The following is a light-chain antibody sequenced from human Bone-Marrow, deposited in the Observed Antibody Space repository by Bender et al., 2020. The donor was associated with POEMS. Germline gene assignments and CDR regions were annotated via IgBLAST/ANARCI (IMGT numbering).Light chain of an antibody. V-gene: IGLV2-18*02. CDR3: CSYRSGSTYV. Sequence: QSALTQPPSVSGSPGQSVTISCTGTSSDIGDYDRVSWYQQPPGTAPKLLIYEVNYRPSGVPDRFSGTKSGNTASLTISGLQAEDEADYYCCSYRSGSTYVFGSGTKVSVL. J-gene: IGLJ1*01. CDR2: EVN. CDR1: SSDIGDYDR.